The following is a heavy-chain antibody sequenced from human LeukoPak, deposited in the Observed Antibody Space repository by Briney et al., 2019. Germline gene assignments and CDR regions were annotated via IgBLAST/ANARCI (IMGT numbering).Heavy chain of an antibody. D-gene: IGHD6-6*01. CDR1: GFTFSSYG. V-gene: IGHV3-30*02. J-gene: IGHJ4*02. CDR2: IRYDGSNK. CDR3: AKEGSSSFTLGY. Sequence: GGSLRLSCAASGFTFSSYGMHWVRQAPGKGLEWAAFIRYDGSNKYYADSVKGRFTISRDNSKNTLYLQMNSLRAEDTAVYYCAKEGSSSFTLGYWGQGTLVTVSS.